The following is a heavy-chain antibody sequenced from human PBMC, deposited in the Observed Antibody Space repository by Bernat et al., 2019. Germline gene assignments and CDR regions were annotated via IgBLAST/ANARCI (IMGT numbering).Heavy chain of an antibody. J-gene: IGHJ2*01. CDR1: GFNFSHFG. D-gene: IGHD3-22*01. CDR3: ARGRYYDSSGYYYWYLDL. CDR2: IWYDGSNK. Sequence: QVQLVESEGGVVQPGRSLRLSCVASGFNFSHFGIHWVRQAPGKGLEWVAVIWYDGSNKYYADSVKGRFTISRDNSRNTLYLQMNSLRAEDTAVYYCARGRYYDSSGYYYWYLDLWGRGTLVTVSS. V-gene: IGHV3-33*01.